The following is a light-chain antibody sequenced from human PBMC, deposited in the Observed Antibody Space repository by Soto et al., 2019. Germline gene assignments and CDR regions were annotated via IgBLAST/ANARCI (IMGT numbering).Light chain of an antibody. CDR1: QSVRSTY. V-gene: IGKV3-20*01. CDR3: RQYGSSPNT. CDR2: GAS. Sequence: EIVLTQSPGTLSLSPGERATLSCRASQSVRSTYLAWYQQKPGQAPRRFIYGASSSATGIPDRFSGSGSGTDFTLTISRLEPEDFAVYYCRQYGSSPNTFGQGTRLEI. J-gene: IGKJ5*01.